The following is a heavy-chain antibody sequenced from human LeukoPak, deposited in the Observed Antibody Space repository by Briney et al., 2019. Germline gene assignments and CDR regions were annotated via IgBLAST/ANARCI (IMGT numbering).Heavy chain of an antibody. V-gene: IGHV6-1*01. CDR1: GDSVSSNSAA. CDR2: TFYRSEWYK. D-gene: IGHD6-13*01. CDR3: AGDPGSSSWYYFDY. Sequence: SQTLSLTCAISGDSVSSNSAAWNWIRQSPSRGLEWLGRTFYRSEWYKDYEVSVKSRITINPDTSKNQFSLQLNSVTPEDTAVYYCAGDPGSSSWYYFDYWGQGTLVTVSS. J-gene: IGHJ4*02.